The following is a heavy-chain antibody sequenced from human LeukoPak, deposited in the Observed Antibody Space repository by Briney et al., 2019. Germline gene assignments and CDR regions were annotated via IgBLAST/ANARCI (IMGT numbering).Heavy chain of an antibody. J-gene: IGHJ5*02. Sequence: PSETLSLTCTVSGGSISSGSYYWSWIRQPAGKGLEWIGSIYYSGSTYYNPSLKSRVTISVDTSKNQFSLKLSSVTAADTAVYYCARHGIDDYVWGSYRYSDWFDPWGQGTLVTVSS. V-gene: IGHV4-39*01. CDR2: IYYSGST. CDR1: GGSISSGSYY. D-gene: IGHD3-16*02. CDR3: ARHGIDDYVWGSYRYSDWFDP.